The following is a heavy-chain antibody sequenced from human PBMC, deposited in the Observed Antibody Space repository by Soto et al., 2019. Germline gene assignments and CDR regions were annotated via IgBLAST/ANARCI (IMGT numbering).Heavy chain of an antibody. V-gene: IGHV3-23*01. D-gene: IGHD3-10*02. CDR2: IRCGGDTT. Sequence: EVQLLESGGGLVQPGGSLRLSCAASGFTFNNYAMTWVRQAPGKGLEWVSAIRCGGDTTSYADSVKGRFTVSRDGSKNTVYAQMCSLRAEDTALDYGANVRCCSGSLSPRVDFWGQGTLVTVSS. J-gene: IGHJ4*02. CDR3: ANVRCCSGSLSPRVDF. CDR1: GFTFNNYA.